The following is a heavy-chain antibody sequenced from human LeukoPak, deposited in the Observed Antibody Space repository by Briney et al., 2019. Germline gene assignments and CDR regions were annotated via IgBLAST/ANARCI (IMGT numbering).Heavy chain of an antibody. V-gene: IGHV3-9*03. CDR3: AKGSITMVQGVHNWFDP. Sequence: GRSLRLSCAASGFTFYDYAMHWVRHAPGKGLGWVSGISWNSGSIGYADSVKGRFTISRDNAKNSLYLQMNSLRAEDMALYYCAKGSITMVQGVHNWFDPWGQGTLVTVSS. CDR1: GFTFYDYA. CDR2: ISWNSGSI. J-gene: IGHJ5*02. D-gene: IGHD3-10*01.